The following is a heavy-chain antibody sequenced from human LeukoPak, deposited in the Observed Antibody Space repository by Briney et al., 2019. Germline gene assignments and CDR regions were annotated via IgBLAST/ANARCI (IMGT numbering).Heavy chain of an antibody. CDR1: GFTFSRHW. Sequence: GGSLRLSCAASGFTFSRHWMTWVRQAPGKGLEWVANIKEDGTKKNYVVSVKGRFTISRDNAKNSLYLQMSSLRAEDTAVYYCATPLDYYDSSGYHQGGDWGQGTLVTVSS. D-gene: IGHD3-22*01. V-gene: IGHV3-7*03. CDR2: IKEDGTKK. J-gene: IGHJ4*02. CDR3: ATPLDYYDSSGYHQGGD.